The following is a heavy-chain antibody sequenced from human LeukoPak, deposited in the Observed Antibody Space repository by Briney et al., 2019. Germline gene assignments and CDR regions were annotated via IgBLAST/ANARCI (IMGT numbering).Heavy chain of an antibody. CDR1: GGSISSSSYY. CDR3: ARAQGRGGYNGIFDY. D-gene: IGHD5-24*01. V-gene: IGHV4-39*07. J-gene: IGHJ4*02. Sequence: SETLSLTCTVSGGSISSSSYYWGWIRQPPGKGLEWIGSIYYSGSTYYNPSLKSRVTISVDTSKNQFSLKLSSVTAADTAVYYCARAQGRGGYNGIFDYWGQGTLVTVSS. CDR2: IYYSGST.